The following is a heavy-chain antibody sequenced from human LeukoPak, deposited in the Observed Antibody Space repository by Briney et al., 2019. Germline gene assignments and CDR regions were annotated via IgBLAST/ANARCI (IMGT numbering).Heavy chain of an antibody. CDR2: ISAFTGNT. CDR3: ARRRDDYRQIDY. CDR1: GYTFTSYG. V-gene: IGHV1-18*01. D-gene: IGHD5-24*01. Sequence: ASVKVSCKSSGYTFTSYGFSWVRQAPGQGLEWMGWISAFTGNTEYAQKRQGRVTMTTDTTTGTAYMELRSLRSDDTAVYYCARRRDDYRQIDYWGQGTLVNGSS. J-gene: IGHJ4*02.